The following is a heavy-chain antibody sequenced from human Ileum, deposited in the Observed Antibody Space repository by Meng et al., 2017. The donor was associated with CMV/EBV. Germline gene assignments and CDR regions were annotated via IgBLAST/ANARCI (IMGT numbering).Heavy chain of an antibody. Sequence: ISGDSVSSRTAAWNWIRQSPSGGLEWLGRTFYRSKWTNDYAVSVQGRITITPDISKNQFSLQLNSVTPDDTAVYYCARIAWNVAAFWGQGTLVTVSS. D-gene: IGHD1-1*01. CDR3: ARIAWNVAAF. CDR2: TFYRSKWTN. V-gene: IGHV6-1*01. J-gene: IGHJ4*02. CDR1: GDSVSSRTAA.